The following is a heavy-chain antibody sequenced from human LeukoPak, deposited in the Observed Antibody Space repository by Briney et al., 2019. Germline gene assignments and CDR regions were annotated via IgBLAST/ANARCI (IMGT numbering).Heavy chain of an antibody. CDR2: ISSSGSTI. CDR1: GFTFSSYE. D-gene: IGHD6-13*01. Sequence: PGGSLRLSCAASGFTFSSYEMNWVRQAPGKGLEWVSYISSSGSTIYYADSVKGRFTISRDNAKNSLYLQMNSLRAKDTAVYYCARDERQQLALYYYYYMDVWGKGTTVTISS. V-gene: IGHV3-48*03. J-gene: IGHJ6*03. CDR3: ARDERQQLALYYYYYMDV.